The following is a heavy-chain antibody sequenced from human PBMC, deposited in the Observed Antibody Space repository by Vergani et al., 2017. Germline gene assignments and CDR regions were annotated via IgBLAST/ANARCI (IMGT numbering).Heavy chain of an antibody. CDR3: ASGNYYYYYMDV. J-gene: IGHJ6*03. CDR1: GFTFSSYS. Sequence: VQLVESGGGVVQPGRSLRLSCAASGFTFSSYSMNWVRQAPGKGLEWVSSISSSSSYIYYADSVKGRFTISRDNAKNSLYLQMNSLRAEDTAVYYCASGNYYYYYMDVWGKGTTVTVSS. V-gene: IGHV3-21*01. CDR2: ISSSSSYI.